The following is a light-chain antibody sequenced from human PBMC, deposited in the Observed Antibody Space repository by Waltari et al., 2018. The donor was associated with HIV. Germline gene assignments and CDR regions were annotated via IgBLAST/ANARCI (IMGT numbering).Light chain of an antibody. CDR2: RNN. V-gene: IGLV1-47*01. CDR1: TFNIRSND. Sequence: SLLTQPPSASGTPGPRVTISFSGSTFNIRSNDVFWYQHLPGAAPKLLIHRNNQRPSGVPDRFSGSTSGTSASLAISGLRSEDEADYYCVAWDDSLRGVVFGGGTKVAAL. CDR3: VAWDDSLRGVV. J-gene: IGLJ2*01.